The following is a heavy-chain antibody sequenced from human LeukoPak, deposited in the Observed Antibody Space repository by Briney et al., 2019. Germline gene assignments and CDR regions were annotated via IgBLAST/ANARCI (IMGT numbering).Heavy chain of an antibody. D-gene: IGHD3-10*01. CDR1: GYTFTAYS. Sequence: ASVKVSCKASGYTFTAYSIHWVRQAPGQGLDWMGRINPNSGVTNYAQEFQGRATMTRDTSISTAYMELRSLRSDDTAVYYCARDGLDYGSGIDYWGQGTLVTVSS. V-gene: IGHV1-2*06. CDR3: ARDGLDYGSGIDY. CDR2: INPNSGVT. J-gene: IGHJ4*02.